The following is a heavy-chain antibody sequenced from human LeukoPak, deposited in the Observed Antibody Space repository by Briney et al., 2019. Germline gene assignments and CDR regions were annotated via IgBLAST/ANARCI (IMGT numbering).Heavy chain of an antibody. Sequence: PSQTLSLTCTVSGGSISSGDYYWSWIRQPPGKGLEWIGYIYYIGSTYYNPSLKSRVTISVDTSKNQFSLKLSSVTAADTAVYYCASEMTTVTSRRDYWGQGTLVTVSS. CDR1: GGSISSGDYY. D-gene: IGHD4-17*01. J-gene: IGHJ4*02. CDR3: ASEMTTVTSRRDY. V-gene: IGHV4-30-4*01. CDR2: IYYIGST.